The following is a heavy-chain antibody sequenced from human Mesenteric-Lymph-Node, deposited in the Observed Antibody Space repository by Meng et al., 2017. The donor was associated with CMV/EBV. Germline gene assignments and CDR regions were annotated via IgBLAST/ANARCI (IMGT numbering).Heavy chain of an antibody. CDR1: GFTFSSYD. CDR2: IGTAGDT. CDR3: SRSVVPAARRSYYYYGMDV. J-gene: IGHJ6*02. Sequence: GESLKISCAASGFTFSSYDMHWVRHATGKGLKWVSAIGTAGDTYYPGSVKGRFTISRENAKNSLYLQMNSLRAGDTAVYYCSRSVVPAARRSYYYYGMDVWGQGTTVTVSS. D-gene: IGHD2-2*01. V-gene: IGHV3-13*01.